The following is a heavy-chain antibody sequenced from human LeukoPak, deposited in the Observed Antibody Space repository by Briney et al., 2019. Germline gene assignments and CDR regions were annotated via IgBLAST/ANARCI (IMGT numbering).Heavy chain of an antibody. CDR2: IYYSGST. D-gene: IGHD3-22*01. Sequence: SETLSLTCTVSGGSISSSSYYWGWIRQPPGKGLEWIGSIYYSGSTYYNPSLKSRVTISVDTSKNQFSLKLSSVTAADTAVYYCAREPRGGSGYFDYWGQGTLVTVSS. CDR1: GGSISSSSYY. CDR3: AREPRGGSGYFDY. J-gene: IGHJ4*02. V-gene: IGHV4-39*07.